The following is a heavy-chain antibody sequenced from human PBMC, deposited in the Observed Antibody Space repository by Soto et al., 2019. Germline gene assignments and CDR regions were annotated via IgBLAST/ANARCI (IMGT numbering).Heavy chain of an antibody. V-gene: IGHV4-59*01. CDR1: GGSISSYY. Sequence: LLQASETLSLTCTVSGGSISSYYWSWIRQPPGKGLEWIGYIYYSGSTNYNPSLKSRVTISVDTSKNQFSLKLSSVTAADTAVYYCAGLLVATTDPTLGDWGQGTLVTVSS. CDR3: AGLLVATTDPTLGD. J-gene: IGHJ4*02. D-gene: IGHD5-12*01. CDR2: IYYSGST.